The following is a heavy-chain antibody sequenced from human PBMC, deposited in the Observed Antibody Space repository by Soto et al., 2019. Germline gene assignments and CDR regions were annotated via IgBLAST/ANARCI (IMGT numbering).Heavy chain of an antibody. D-gene: IGHD1-7*01. Sequence: GGSLRLSCAASGFTFSDYYMSWIRQAPGKGLEWVSYISGSGSTIYYADSVKGRFTISRDNAKNSLYLQMDSLRAEDAAVYYCARDPRNFGFDPWGQGTLVTVSS. CDR1: GFTFSDYY. CDR3: ARDPRNFGFDP. J-gene: IGHJ5*02. V-gene: IGHV3-11*01. CDR2: ISGSGSTI.